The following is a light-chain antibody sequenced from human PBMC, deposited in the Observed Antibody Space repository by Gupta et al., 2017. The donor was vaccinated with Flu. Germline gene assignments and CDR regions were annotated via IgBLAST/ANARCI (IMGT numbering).Light chain of an antibody. CDR3: QHYDNLPRAT. CDR1: QDISNH. CDR2: DAS. Sequence: EIKITESPSTLPTSVGDRVTITCQASQDISNHLNWDQQKPGKAPKLLIYDASNLQTGVPSRFRGRGSGTDFTFTINSLQPEDIATYYCQHYDNLPRATFGQGTRLEIK. J-gene: IGKJ5*01. V-gene: IGKV1-33*01.